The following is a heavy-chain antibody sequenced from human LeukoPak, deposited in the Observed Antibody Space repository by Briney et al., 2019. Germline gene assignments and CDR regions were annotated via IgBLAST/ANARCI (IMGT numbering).Heavy chain of an antibody. CDR1: GGSISSYY. J-gene: IGHJ4*02. V-gene: IGHV4-59*08. D-gene: IGHD3-22*01. Sequence: SETLSLTCSVSGGSISSYYWSWIRQPPGKGLEWIGYVYYNKRTNSNPSLKSRVTISVDTSKNQFSLKLSSVTAADTAVYYCARGKYYYDSSGYYGDFDYWGQGTLVTVSS. CDR2: VYYNKRT. CDR3: ARGKYYYDSSGYYGDFDY.